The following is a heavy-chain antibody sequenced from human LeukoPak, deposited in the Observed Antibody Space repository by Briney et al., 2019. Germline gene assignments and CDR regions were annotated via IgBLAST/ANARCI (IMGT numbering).Heavy chain of an antibody. V-gene: IGHV4-34*01. CDR3: AREVVGGYNWKIRDRYMDV. J-gene: IGHJ6*03. CDR2: INHSGST. D-gene: IGHD1-20*01. Sequence: PSETLSLTGAVYGGSFSGYYWSWIRQPPGKGLEWIGEINHSGSTNYNPSLKSRVTISVDTSKNQFSLKLSSVTAADTAVYYCAREVVGGYNWKIRDRYMDVWGKGTTVTVSS. CDR1: GGSFSGYY.